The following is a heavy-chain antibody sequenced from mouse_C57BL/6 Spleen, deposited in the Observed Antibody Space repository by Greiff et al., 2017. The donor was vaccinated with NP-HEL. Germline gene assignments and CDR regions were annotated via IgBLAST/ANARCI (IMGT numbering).Heavy chain of an antibody. J-gene: IGHJ3*01. CDR2: IDPSDSET. V-gene: IGHV1-52*01. CDR1: GYTFTSYW. D-gene: IGHD2-4*01. CDR3: ARWDYDHDGGFAY. Sequence: QVQLQQPGAELVRPGSSVKLSCKASGYTFTSYWMHWVKQRPIQGLEWIGNIDPSDSETHYNQKFKDKATLTVDKSSSTAYMQLSSLTSEDSAVYYCARWDYDHDGGFAYWGQGTLVTVSA.